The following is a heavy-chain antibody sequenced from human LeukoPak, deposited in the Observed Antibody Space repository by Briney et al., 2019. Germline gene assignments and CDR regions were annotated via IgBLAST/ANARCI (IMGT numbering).Heavy chain of an antibody. CDR3: ARPTYCSSTSCPIYYYYYYMDV. Sequence: PGGSLRLSCAASGFTFSFYWMNWVRQAPTKGLEWVAIIKQDGSEKYYVDSVKGRFTISRDNAKNSLYLQMNSLRAEDTAVYYCARPTYCSSTSCPIYYYYYYMDVWGKGTTVTISS. CDR1: GFTFSFYW. D-gene: IGHD2-2*01. CDR2: IKQDGSEK. J-gene: IGHJ6*03. V-gene: IGHV3-7*03.